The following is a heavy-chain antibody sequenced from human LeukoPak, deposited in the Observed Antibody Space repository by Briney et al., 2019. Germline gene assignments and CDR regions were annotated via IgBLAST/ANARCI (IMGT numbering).Heavy chain of an antibody. CDR3: AKALRAYGGNSPYYYYAMDV. D-gene: IGHD4-23*01. Sequence: GGSLRLSCAASGFTFSSYWMHWVRQAPGKGLEWVSAISGGGGSTYYADSVKGRFTISRDNSKNTLYLQMNSLRAEDTAIFYCAKALRAYGGNSPYYYYAMDVWGQGTTVTVSS. CDR1: GFTFSSYW. CDR2: ISGGGGST. J-gene: IGHJ6*02. V-gene: IGHV3-23*01.